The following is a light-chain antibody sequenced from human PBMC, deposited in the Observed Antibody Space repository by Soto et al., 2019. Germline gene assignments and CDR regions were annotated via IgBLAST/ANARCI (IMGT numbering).Light chain of an antibody. Sequence: EIVMTQSPATLSVSPGERVTLSCRASQTVSSSYLAWYQQKPGQAPRLLIYGASNRATGIPDRFSGSGSGTDFTLTISRLEPEDFAVYYCQQYDISPWTFGQGTKVDIK. CDR2: GAS. J-gene: IGKJ1*01. CDR3: QQYDISPWT. V-gene: IGKV3-20*01. CDR1: QTVSSSY.